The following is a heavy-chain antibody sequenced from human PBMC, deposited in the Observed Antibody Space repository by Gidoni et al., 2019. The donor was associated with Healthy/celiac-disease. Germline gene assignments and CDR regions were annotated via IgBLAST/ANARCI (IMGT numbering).Heavy chain of an antibody. D-gene: IGHD3-3*01. V-gene: IGHV3-30*03. CDR1: GFTFSSYG. J-gene: IGHJ4*02. CDR3: ASEGSRFLEWSAHFDY. CDR2: ISYDGSNK. Sequence: QVQLVESGGGVVQPGRSLRLSCAASGFTFSSYGMHGFRQAPGKGLEWVAVISYDGSNKYYADSVKGRFTISRDNSKNTLYLQMNSLRAEDTAVYYCASEGSRFLEWSAHFDYWGQGTLVTVSS.